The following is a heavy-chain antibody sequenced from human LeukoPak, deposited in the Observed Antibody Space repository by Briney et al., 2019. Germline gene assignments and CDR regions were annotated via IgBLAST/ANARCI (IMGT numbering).Heavy chain of an antibody. CDR1: RFTFSNYW. V-gene: IGHV3-7*01. D-gene: IGHD3-3*01. J-gene: IGHJ4*02. Sequence: GGSLRLSCAASRFTFSNYWMTWVRQAPGKGLEWVANIKQDGSEKYYVDSVKGRFTISRDNAKNSLYLQMNSLRAEDTAMYYCARDFRFLDDYWGQGTLVTVSP. CDR3: ARDFRFLDDY. CDR2: IKQDGSEK.